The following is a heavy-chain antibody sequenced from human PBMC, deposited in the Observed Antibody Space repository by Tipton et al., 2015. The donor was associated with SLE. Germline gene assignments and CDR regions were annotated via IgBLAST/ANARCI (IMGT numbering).Heavy chain of an antibody. CDR2: ISSSGSTI. Sequence: SGFTFSDYYMSWIRQAPGKGLEWVSYISSSGSTIYYADSVKGRFTISRDNAKNSLYLQMNSLRAEDTAVYYCARDPDVGATDYWGQGTLVTVSS. CDR3: ARDPDVGATDY. J-gene: IGHJ4*02. CDR1: GFTFSDYY. D-gene: IGHD1-26*01. V-gene: IGHV3-11*01.